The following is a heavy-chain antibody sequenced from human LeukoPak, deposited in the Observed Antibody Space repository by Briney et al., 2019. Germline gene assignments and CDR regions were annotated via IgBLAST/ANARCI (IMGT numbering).Heavy chain of an antibody. V-gene: IGHV3-21*01. D-gene: IGHD3-3*01. CDR2: ISSSSTYI. CDR3: ARKNYDFLSGGPKHFDY. J-gene: IGHJ4*02. CDR1: GFTFSNYN. Sequence: GGSLRLSCAASGFTFSNYNMNWVRQTPGKGLEWVSCISSSSTYIYYADSVKGRFTISRDNAKNSLYLQMNSLRAEDTAVYYCARKNYDFLSGGPKHFDYWGQGTLVTVSS.